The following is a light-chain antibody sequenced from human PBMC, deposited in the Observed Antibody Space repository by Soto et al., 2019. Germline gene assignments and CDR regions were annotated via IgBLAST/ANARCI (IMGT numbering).Light chain of an antibody. CDR2: HVT. CDR1: SSDIGHYDY. J-gene: IGLJ1*01. CDR3: CSLTTSHTYV. V-gene: IGLV2-14*03. Sequence: SALTQPASVSGSPGQSITISCTGTSSDIGHYDYVSWYQQHPCKAPKLMIYHVTYRPSGVSNRYSGSKSGSSASLTISGLQADDEADYYCCSLTTSHTYVFGSGTKVTVL.